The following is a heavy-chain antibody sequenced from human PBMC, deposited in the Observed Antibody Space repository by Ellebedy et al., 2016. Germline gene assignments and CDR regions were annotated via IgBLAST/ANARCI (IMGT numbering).Heavy chain of an antibody. V-gene: IGHV3-53*01. CDR2: IYSGGNT. CDR1: GFTVSGNY. D-gene: IGHD3/OR15-3a*01. Sequence: GGSLRLXXAASGFTVSGNYMSWVRQAPGKGLEWVSVIYSGGNTYYADSVKGRLTISRDNSKNTLYLQMNSLRAEDTAVYYCARVDPLRNSFDYWGQGTLVTVSS. CDR3: ARVDPLRNSFDY. J-gene: IGHJ4*02.